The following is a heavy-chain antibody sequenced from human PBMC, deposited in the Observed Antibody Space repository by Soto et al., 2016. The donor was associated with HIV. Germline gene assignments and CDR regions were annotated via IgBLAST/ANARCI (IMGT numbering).Heavy chain of an antibody. CDR3: AKDFLFVVFPEPPVWAVTLFDY. V-gene: IGHV3-23*01. CDR1: GFTFSNYA. D-gene: IGHD2-2*01. J-gene: IGHJ4*02. Sequence: EVQLLESGGGLVQPGGSLRLSCAASGFTFSNYAMSWVRQAPGKGLEWVSGISGTGGNTYYADSVKGRFTISRDNSKNTLYLQLNSLTAEDTAVYHCAKDFLFVVFPEPPVWAVTLFDYWGQGTLVTVSS. CDR2: ISGTGGNT.